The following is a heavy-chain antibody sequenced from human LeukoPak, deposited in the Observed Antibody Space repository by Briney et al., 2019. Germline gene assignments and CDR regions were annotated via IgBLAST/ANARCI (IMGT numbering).Heavy chain of an antibody. V-gene: IGHV4-30-2*01. Sequence: SETLSLTCAVSGGSISSGGYSWSWIRQPPGKGLEWIGYIYHSGSTYYNPSLKSRVTISVDRSKNQFSLKLSSVTAADTAVYYCARGRRRVVTLDYWGQGTLVTVSS. CDR3: ARGRRRVVTLDY. D-gene: IGHD2-21*02. J-gene: IGHJ4*02. CDR1: GGSISSGGYS. CDR2: IYHSGST.